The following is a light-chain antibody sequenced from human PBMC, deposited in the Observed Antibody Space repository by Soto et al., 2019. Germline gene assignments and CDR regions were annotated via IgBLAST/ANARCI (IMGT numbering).Light chain of an antibody. CDR2: AAS. CDR1: QSIGTS. Sequence: DIQMTQSPSSLSASVEDIVTVTCRASQSIGTSLNWYQQKAGKAPRVLISAASRLQSGVPSRFSGSGSGTHFTLTISSLQPEDSATYYCQQGYNTFWTFGQGTKVDIK. J-gene: IGKJ1*01. V-gene: IGKV1-39*01. CDR3: QQGYNTFWT.